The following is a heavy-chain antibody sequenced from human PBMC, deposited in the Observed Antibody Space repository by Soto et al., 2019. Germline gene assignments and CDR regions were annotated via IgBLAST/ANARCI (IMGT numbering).Heavy chain of an antibody. V-gene: IGHV3-74*01. Sequence: EVQLVESGGGLVQSGGSLRLSCAASGFTLGNYWMHWVRQAPGKGLVWVSRINDYGTTINYAESVEGRIINSRYDAKSEVALNINNLRAEDSAVYYCARGGLEHVDYWGQGALVTVSS. D-gene: IGHD1-1*01. CDR1: GFTLGNYW. J-gene: IGHJ4*02. CDR2: INDYGTTI. CDR3: ARGGLEHVDY.